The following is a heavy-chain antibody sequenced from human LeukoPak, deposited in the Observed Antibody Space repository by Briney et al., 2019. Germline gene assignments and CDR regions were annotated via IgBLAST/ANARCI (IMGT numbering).Heavy chain of an antibody. Sequence: PSETLSLTCAVSGYSISSGYYWSWIRQPPGKGLEWIGYIYYSGSTNYNPSLKSRVTISVDTSKNQFSLKLSSVTAADTAVYYCARSATAAGTQGYWGQGTLVTVSS. V-gene: IGHV4-38-2*01. D-gene: IGHD6-13*01. CDR1: GYSISSGYY. CDR3: ARSATAAGTQGY. J-gene: IGHJ4*02. CDR2: IYYSGST.